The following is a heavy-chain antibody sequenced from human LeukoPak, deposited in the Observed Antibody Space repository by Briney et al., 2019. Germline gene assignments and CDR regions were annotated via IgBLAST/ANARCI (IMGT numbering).Heavy chain of an antibody. CDR3: ARGGHYYDSSGYYLAGDY. J-gene: IGHJ4*02. CDR1: EFIFSNFA. Sequence: GGSLRLSCVASEFIFSNFAMSWVRQAPGKGLEWVSTISGNAAATYYGDSVKGRFTISRDNSRNTLYLQMNSLRAEDTAVYYCARGGHYYDSSGYYLAGDYWGQGTLVTVSS. V-gene: IGHV3-23*01. CDR2: ISGNAAAT. D-gene: IGHD3-22*01.